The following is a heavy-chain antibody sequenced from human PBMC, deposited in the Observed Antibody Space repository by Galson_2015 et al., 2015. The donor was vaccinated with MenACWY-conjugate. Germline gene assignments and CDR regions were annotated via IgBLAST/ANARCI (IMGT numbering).Heavy chain of an antibody. CDR1: GYTFTSYY. V-gene: IGHV1-46*01. D-gene: IGHD3-10*01. CDR3: ARVWGITMVRGVTALKY. Sequence: SVKVSCKASGYTFTSYYMHWVRQAPGQGLEWMGIINPSGGSTSYAQKFQGRVTMTRDTSTSTVYMELSSLRSEDTAVYYCARVWGITMVRGVTALKYWGQGTLVTVSS. CDR2: INPSGGST. J-gene: IGHJ4*02.